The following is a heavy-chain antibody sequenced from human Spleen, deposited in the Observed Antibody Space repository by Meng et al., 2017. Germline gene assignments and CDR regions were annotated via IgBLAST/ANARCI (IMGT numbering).Heavy chain of an antibody. Sequence: QVQVVSLGAEVEKPGSWVKVSCKASGGTFRSYAISWVRQAPGQGLEWMGGIIPIFGTANYAQKFQGRVTITADESTSTAYMELRSLRSEDTAVYYCARDMFLKGFPFISWGQGTLVTVSS. D-gene: IGHD3-10*02. J-gene: IGHJ5*02. CDR1: GGTFRSYA. CDR2: IIPIFGTA. V-gene: IGHV1-69*01. CDR3: ARDMFLKGFPFIS.